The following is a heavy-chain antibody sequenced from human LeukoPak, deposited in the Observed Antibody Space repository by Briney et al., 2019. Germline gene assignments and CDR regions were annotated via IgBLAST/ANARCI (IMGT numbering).Heavy chain of an antibody. J-gene: IGHJ4*02. Sequence: SETLSLTCTVSGGSISGYYWSWIRQPPGKGLEWIGYIYYSGSTNYNPSLKSRATISVDTSKNQFSLWLSSVTAADTAVYYCARHGGVYCSGGSCYSKSYFDYWGQGSLVTVSS. CDR1: GGSISGYY. V-gene: IGHV4-59*08. CDR2: IYYSGST. CDR3: ARHGGVYCSGGSCYSKSYFDY. D-gene: IGHD2-15*01.